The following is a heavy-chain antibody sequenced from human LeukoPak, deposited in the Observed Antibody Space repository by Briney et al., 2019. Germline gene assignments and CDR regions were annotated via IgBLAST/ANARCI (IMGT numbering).Heavy chain of an antibody. V-gene: IGHV3-7*03. J-gene: IGHJ4*02. CDR2: IKEDGREK. Sequence: GGSLRLSCAASGFTFNSFWMIWVRQAPGQGREWVANIKEDGREKYYVDSVKGRFTVSRDNAKNSLYLQMNSLRAEDTAVYYCARDHYFAEDYWGQGTLVTVSS. D-gene: IGHD2-21*01. CDR3: ARDHYFAEDY. CDR1: GFTFNSFW.